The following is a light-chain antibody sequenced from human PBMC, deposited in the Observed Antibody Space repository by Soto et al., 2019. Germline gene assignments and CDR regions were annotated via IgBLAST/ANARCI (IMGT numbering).Light chain of an antibody. Sequence: DIQMTQSPSFMSGSXGDRVTISXXASQSISSDLNWYQQKPGKAPKVLIYDASSLQSGVPSRFSGSGSGTDFTLTISSLQPEDFATYCCQQSYSTPRTFGQGTKVDI. CDR3: QQSYSTPRT. J-gene: IGKJ1*01. CDR2: DAS. CDR1: QSISSD. V-gene: IGKV1-39*01.